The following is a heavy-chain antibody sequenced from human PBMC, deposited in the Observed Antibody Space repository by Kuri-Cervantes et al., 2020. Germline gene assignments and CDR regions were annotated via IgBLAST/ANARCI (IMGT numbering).Heavy chain of an antibody. CDR2: INHSGST. J-gene: IGHJ3*02. Sequence: SETLSLTCTVYGGSFSSYYWSWIRQPPGKGLEWIGEINHSGSTNYNPALKSRVTISVDTSKNQFSLKLSSVTAADTAVYYCASFLTVTTRPKATDAFDIWGQGTMVTVSS. D-gene: IGHD4-17*01. CDR1: GGSFSSYY. V-gene: IGHV4-34*01. CDR3: ASFLTVTTRPKATDAFDI.